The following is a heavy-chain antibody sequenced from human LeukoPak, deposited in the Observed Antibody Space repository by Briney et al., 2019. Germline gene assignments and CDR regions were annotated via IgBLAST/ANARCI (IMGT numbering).Heavy chain of an antibody. D-gene: IGHD2-21*02. CDR3: ARGNCGGDCDYNLGTYFDF. CDR2: IFYSGGT. V-gene: IGHV4-59*01. CDR1: GGSISRYY. Sequence: SETLSLTCTVSGGSISRYYWSWIRQPPGKGLEWIGYIFYSGGTNSNPSLKSRLTISVSTSKNQFSLTLSSVTAADTAVYYCARGNCGGDCDYNLGTYFDFWGQGTLVTVSS. J-gene: IGHJ4*02.